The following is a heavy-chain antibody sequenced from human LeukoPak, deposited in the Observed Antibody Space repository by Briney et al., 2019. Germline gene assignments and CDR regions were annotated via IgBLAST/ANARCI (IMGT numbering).Heavy chain of an antibody. CDR3: AREGNYFLTLT. J-gene: IGHJ4*02. Sequence: GGSLRLSCAASGFTFSSYSMNWVRQAPGKGLEWVSYISSSSSTIYYADSVKGRFTISRDNAKNSLYLQMNSLRAEDTAVYYCAREGNYFLTLTWGQGTLVTVSS. D-gene: IGHD1-7*01. V-gene: IGHV3-48*01. CDR1: GFTFSSYS. CDR2: ISSSSSTI.